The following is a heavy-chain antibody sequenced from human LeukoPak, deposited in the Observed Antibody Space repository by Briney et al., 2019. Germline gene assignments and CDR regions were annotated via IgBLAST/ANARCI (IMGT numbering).Heavy chain of an antibody. CDR3: AKPRWVTTDNYDY. Sequence: GGSLRLSCAASGFTFSNHYMDWVRQAPGKGLEWVGRTRNKANSYTTEYAASVKGRFTISRDDSKNSLYLQMNSLKTEDTAVYYCAKPRWVTTDNYDYWGLGTLVTVSA. V-gene: IGHV3-72*01. J-gene: IGHJ4*02. D-gene: IGHD4-17*01. CDR1: GFTFSNHY. CDR2: TRNKANSYTT.